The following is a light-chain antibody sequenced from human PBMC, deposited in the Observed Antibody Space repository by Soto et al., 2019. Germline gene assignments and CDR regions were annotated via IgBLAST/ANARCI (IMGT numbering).Light chain of an antibody. CDR2: LNSDGSH. CDR1: SGHSSYA. V-gene: IGLV4-69*01. CDR3: QTWGTGIRV. J-gene: IGLJ2*01. Sequence: QTVVTQSPSASASLGASVKLTCTLSSGHSSYAIAWPQQQPEKGPRYLMKLNSDGSHSKGDGIPDRFSGSSSGAERYLTISSLQSEDEADYYCQTWGTGIRVFGGGTKLTVL.